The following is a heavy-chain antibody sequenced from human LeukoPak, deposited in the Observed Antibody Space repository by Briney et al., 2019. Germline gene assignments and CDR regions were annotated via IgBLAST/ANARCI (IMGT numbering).Heavy chain of an antibody. J-gene: IGHJ5*02. CDR1: GGSISSYY. CDR3: ARESVITIFGVRYNWFDP. D-gene: IGHD3-3*01. Sequence: PSETLSLTCTVSGGSISSYYWSWIRQPAGKGLEWIGRIYTTGSTHYNPSLKGRVTMSVDTSKNQFSLKLSSVTAADTAVYYCARESVITIFGVRYNWFDPWGQGTLVTVSS. V-gene: IGHV4-4*07. CDR2: IYTTGST.